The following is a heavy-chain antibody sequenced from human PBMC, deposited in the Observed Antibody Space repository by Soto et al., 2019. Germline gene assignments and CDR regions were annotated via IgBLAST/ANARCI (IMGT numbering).Heavy chain of an antibody. V-gene: IGHV2-5*02. CDR1: GFSLSTSGVG. J-gene: IGHJ3*02. CDR3: AHRGYSGFHDAFDI. CDR2: IYWDDDK. D-gene: IGHD5-12*01. Sequence: QITLKESGPTLVKPTQTLTLTCTFSGFSLSTSGVGVGWIHQPPGKALEWLALIYWDDDKRYSPSLKSRLTITKDTSKNQVVLTMTNMDPVDTATYYCAHRGYSGFHDAFDIWGQGTMVTVSS.